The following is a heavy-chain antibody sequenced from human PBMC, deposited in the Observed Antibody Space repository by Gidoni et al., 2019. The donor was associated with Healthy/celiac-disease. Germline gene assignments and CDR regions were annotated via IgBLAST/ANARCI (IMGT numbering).Heavy chain of an antibody. D-gene: IGHD6-6*01. V-gene: IGHV4-34*01. CDR2: SNHSGST. CDR1: GGSFSGYY. Sequence: QVQLQQWGAGLLKPSETLSLTCAVYGGSFSGYYWSWIRQPPGKGLEWIGESNHSGSTNYNPSLKSRVTISVDTSKNQFSLKLSSVTAADTAVYYCARAGVAARPKDYWGQGTLVTVSS. J-gene: IGHJ4*02. CDR3: ARAGVAARPKDY.